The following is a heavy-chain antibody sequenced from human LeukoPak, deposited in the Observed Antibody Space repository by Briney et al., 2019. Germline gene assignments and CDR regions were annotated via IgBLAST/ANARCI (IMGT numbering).Heavy chain of an antibody. D-gene: IGHD1/OR15-1a*01. CDR2: INEPGTEQ. V-gene: IGHV3-7*01. CDR1: GFTFTSSW. CDR3: ARDWEHARYN. J-gene: IGHJ4*02. Sequence: QPGGSLRLSCAASGFTFTSSWMSWVRQAPGKGLEWVANINEPGTEQFYADSVKGRFTPSRDNAKNSVYLLMSSLRVEDTAVYYCARDWEHARYNWGQGTLVIVSP.